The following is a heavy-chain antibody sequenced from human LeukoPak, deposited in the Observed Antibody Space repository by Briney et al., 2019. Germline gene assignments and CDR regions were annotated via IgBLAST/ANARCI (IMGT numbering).Heavy chain of an antibody. V-gene: IGHV4-38-2*01. Sequence: SETLSLTCAVSGYSISSGYYWGWVRQPPGKGLEWIGSITHSGTTYYNPSLRSRVTISVDTSKSQFSLKLSSVTAADTAVYYCAKHAGGVLSAFDPWGQGTLVTVSS. D-gene: IGHD1-14*01. CDR1: GYSISSGYY. CDR2: ITHSGTT. CDR3: AKHAGGVLSAFDP. J-gene: IGHJ5*02.